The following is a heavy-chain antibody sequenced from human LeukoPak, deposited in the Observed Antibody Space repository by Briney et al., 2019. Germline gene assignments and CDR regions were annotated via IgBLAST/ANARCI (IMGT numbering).Heavy chain of an antibody. J-gene: IGHJ6*03. V-gene: IGHV3-23*01. D-gene: IGHD3-9*01. CDR3: AKRWGGLRYFDWLSRFGGYYMDV. CDR1: GFTFSSYG. CDR2: ISGSGGST. Sequence: PGGSLRLSCVASGFTFSSYGMSWVRQAPGKGLEWVSAISGSGGSTYYADSVKGRFTISRDNSKNTLYLQMNSLRAEDTAVYYCAKRWGGLRYFDWLSRFGGYYMDVWGKGTTVTVSS.